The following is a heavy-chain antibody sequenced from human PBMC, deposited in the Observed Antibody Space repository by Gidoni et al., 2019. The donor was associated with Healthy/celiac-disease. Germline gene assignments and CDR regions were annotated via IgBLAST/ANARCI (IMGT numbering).Heavy chain of an antibody. V-gene: IGHV4-59*01. D-gene: IGHD6-13*01. J-gene: IGHJ4*02. CDR1: GGSISSYY. CDR3: ARIAAARTLFAY. Sequence: QVQLQESGPGLVQPSETLSLTCTVSGGSISSYYWSWIRQPPGKGLEWIGYIYYCGSTNYNPSLKSRVTISVNTSKNQFSLKLSSVPAADSAVYYCARIAAARTLFAYGGQGTLVTVSS. CDR2: IYYCGST.